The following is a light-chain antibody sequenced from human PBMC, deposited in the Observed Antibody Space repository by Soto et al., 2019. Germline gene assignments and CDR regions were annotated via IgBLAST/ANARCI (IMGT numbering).Light chain of an antibody. V-gene: IGKV3-15*01. CDR2: AAS. CDR3: QQRSNWPLT. Sequence: IVMTQSPATLSVSPGESAPLSCRAGQSVDNRLAWYQQRPGQAPRLLIYAASTRATGIPARFSGSGSGTDFTLTISGLQSEDFAVYYCQQRSNWPLTFGQGTRLEI. J-gene: IGKJ5*01. CDR1: QSVDNR.